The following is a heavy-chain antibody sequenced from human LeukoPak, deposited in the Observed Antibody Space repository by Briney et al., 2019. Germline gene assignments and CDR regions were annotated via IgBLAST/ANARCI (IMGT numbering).Heavy chain of an antibody. V-gene: IGHV4-34*01. CDR2: INHSGST. D-gene: IGHD4-17*01. CDR1: GGSFSGYY. J-gene: IGHJ3*02. CDR3: ARGVYGDYASDAFDI. Sequence: PSETLSLTCAVYGGSFSGYYWSWIRQPPGKGLEWIGEINHSGSTNYNPPLKSRVTISVDTSKNQFSLKLSSVTAADTAVHYCARGVYGDYASDAFDIWGQGTMVTVSS.